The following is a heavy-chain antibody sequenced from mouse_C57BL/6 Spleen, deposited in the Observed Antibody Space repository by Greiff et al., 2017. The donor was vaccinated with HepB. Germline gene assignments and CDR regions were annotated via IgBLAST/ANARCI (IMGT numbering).Heavy chain of an antibody. Sequence: QVQLKESGAELVRPGASVKLSCKASGYTFTDYYINWVKQRPGQGLEWIARIYPGSGNTYYNEKFKGKATLTAEKSSSTAYMQLSSLTSEDSAVYFCARRTTEGYFDVWGTGTTVTVSS. CDR3: ARRTTEGYFDV. J-gene: IGHJ1*03. CDR2: IYPGSGNT. D-gene: IGHD2-1*01. CDR1: GYTFTDYY. V-gene: IGHV1-76*01.